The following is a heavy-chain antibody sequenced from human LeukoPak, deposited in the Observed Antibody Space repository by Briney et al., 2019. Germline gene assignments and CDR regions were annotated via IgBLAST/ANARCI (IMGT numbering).Heavy chain of an antibody. D-gene: IGHD6-13*01. CDR3: ARRAGSSWYFDY. V-gene: IGHV5-51*01. CDR2: IYPGDSDS. CDR1: GYNFTTYW. J-gene: IGHJ4*02. Sequence: AGESLKISCKGSGYNFTTYWIGWVRQMPGKGLEYMGIIYPGDSDSRYSPSFQGQVTFSADKSISTAYLQWSSLEASDTAMYYCARRAGSSWYFDYWGQGTLVTVSS.